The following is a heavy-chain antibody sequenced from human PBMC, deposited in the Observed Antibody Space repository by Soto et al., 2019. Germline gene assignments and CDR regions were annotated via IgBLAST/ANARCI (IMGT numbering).Heavy chain of an antibody. D-gene: IGHD5-12*01. CDR2: TYDLSKWHN. Sequence: QVQLQQSGPGLVKPSQTLSLICAISGDSVSSASATWSWIRQSPSGRLEWLGRTYDLSKWHNDYAVSVKSRIAIIPDTSKNQLSLQLSSVTLEDTAVYFCARDGSGYQWYFDVWGRGSLVTVSS. CDR1: GDSVSSASAT. V-gene: IGHV6-1*01. CDR3: ARDGSGYQWYFDV. J-gene: IGHJ2*01.